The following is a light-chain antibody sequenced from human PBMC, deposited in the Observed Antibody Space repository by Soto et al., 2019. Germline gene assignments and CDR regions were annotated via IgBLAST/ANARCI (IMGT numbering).Light chain of an antibody. J-gene: IGLJ1*01. V-gene: IGLV1-40*01. Sequence: QSVLTQPPSVSGASGQRVTISCTGSSSNIGAGYEVHWYQHLPGKAPKLLIYGNTNRPSGVPDRFSGSKSGTSASLAITGLQAEDEADYYCQSYDTSLSASYVFGGGTKVTVL. CDR1: SSNIGAGYE. CDR2: GNT. CDR3: QSYDTSLSASYV.